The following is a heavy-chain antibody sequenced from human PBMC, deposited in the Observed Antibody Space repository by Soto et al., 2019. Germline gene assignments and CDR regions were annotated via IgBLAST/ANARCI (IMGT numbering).Heavy chain of an antibody. Sequence: QLQLQESGPGLVKPSETLSLTCTVSGGSISSSSYYWGWIRQPPGQGLEWIGSIYYSGSTYYNPYLNSRVTISVDTSKNQFALKLSSVTAADTAVYYCATTYYFGSGSASWGQGTLVTVSS. D-gene: IGHD3-10*01. CDR1: GGSISSSSYY. CDR3: ATTYYFGSGSAS. CDR2: IYYSGST. J-gene: IGHJ5*02. V-gene: IGHV4-39*01.